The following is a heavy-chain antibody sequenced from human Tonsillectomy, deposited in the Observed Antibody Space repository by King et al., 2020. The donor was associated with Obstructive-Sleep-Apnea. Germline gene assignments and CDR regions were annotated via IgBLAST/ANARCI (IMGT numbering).Heavy chain of an antibody. D-gene: IGHD3-22*01. J-gene: IGHJ4*02. CDR2: INHSGST. Sequence: VQLQQWGAGLLKPSETLSLTCAVYGGSFSGYYWSWIRQPPGKGLEWIGEINHSGSTNYNPSLKSRVTISVDTSKNQFSLKLSSVTAADTAVYYCSRGHDVYYYDSSGYYFFDYWGQGTLATVSS. V-gene: IGHV4-34*01. CDR3: SRGHDVYYYDSSGYYFFDY. CDR1: GGSFSGYY.